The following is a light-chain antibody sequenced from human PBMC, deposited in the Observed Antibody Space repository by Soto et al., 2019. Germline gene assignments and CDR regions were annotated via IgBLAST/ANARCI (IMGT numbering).Light chain of an antibody. J-gene: IGKJ1*01. CDR1: QSIGSF. V-gene: IGKV1-39*01. CDR2: AAS. CDR3: QQSYSTLRWT. Sequence: DIQMTQSPSSLSASVGDRVTITCRASQSIGSFLNWYQQKPGKAPKVLISAASRLQSGVPSRFTGSGSGAEFTLNISSLQLEDFATYYCQQSYSTLRWTFGQGTKVEIK.